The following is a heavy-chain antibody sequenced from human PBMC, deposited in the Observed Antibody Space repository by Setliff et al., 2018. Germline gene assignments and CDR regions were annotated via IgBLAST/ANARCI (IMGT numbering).Heavy chain of an antibody. CDR2: T. D-gene: IGHD2-15*01. CDR3: AKGDGGYPSDS. J-gene: IGHJ4*02. V-gene: IGHV4-39*07. CDR1: GASISTTYYY. Sequence: PSETLSLTCSVSGASISTTYYYWDWIRQSPEKGLEWIGTIYNPSVKSRVTISVDKSKNQFSLSLRSVTVADTAVYYCAKGDGGYPSDSWGQGILVTVSS.